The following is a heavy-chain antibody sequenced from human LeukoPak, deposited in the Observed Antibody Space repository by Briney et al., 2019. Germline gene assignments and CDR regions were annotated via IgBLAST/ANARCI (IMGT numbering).Heavy chain of an antibody. J-gene: IGHJ4*02. Sequence: GGSLRLSCAASGFTFSSYAMSWVRQAPGKGLEWVAVTSHDGSKKYYADSVKGRFTVSRDNSKNTLFLQLNSLRPEDTAIYYCARDANFFDSSGFYSLIDYWGQGTLVTVSS. CDR3: ARDANFFDSSGFYSLIDY. D-gene: IGHD3-22*01. CDR2: TSHDGSKK. CDR1: GFTFSSYA. V-gene: IGHV3-30-3*01.